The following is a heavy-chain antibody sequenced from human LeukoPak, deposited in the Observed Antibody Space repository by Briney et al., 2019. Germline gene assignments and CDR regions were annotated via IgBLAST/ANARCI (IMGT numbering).Heavy chain of an antibody. D-gene: IGHD6-19*01. V-gene: IGHV1-2*02. CDR3: ARDLGSSGWFPPLYFQH. CDR2: INPNSGGT. Sequence: ASVKVSCKASGYTFTGYYMHWVRQAPGQGLEWMGWINPNSGGTNYAQKSQGRVTMTRDTSISTAYMELSRLRSDDTAVYYCARDLGSSGWFPPLYFQHWGQGTLVTVSS. CDR1: GYTFTGYY. J-gene: IGHJ1*01.